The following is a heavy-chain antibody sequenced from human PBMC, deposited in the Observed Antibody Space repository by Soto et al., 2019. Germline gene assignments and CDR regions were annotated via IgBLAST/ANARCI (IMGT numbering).Heavy chain of an antibody. J-gene: IGHJ6*02. CDR3: ATGGGRFNYGMDV. V-gene: IGHV4-59*01. CDR2: IYYSGST. Sequence: SETLSLTCTDSGGYISSYYWSWIRQPPGKGLEWIGYIYYSGSTNYNPSLTSRVTISVDTSKNQFSLKLSFVTAAATAVYYRATGGGRFNYGMDVWGQGTTVTVSS. D-gene: IGHD3-10*01. CDR1: GGYISSYY.